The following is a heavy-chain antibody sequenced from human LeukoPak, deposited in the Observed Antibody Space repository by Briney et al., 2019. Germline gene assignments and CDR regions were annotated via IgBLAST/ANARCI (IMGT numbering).Heavy chain of an antibody. D-gene: IGHD2/OR15-2a*01. V-gene: IGHV1-69*13. Sequence: ASVKVSCKASGGTFSSYAISWVRQAPGQGLEWMGGIIPIFGTANYAQKFQGRVTITADESTSTAYMELSSLRSENTAVYYCARGREYWSHYYYYMDVWGKGTTVTVSS. J-gene: IGHJ6*03. CDR2: IIPIFGTA. CDR3: ARGREYWSHYYYYMDV. CDR1: GGTFSSYA.